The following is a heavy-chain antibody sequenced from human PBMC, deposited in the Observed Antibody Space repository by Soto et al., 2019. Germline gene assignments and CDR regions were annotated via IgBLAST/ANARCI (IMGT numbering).Heavy chain of an antibody. CDR1: GFTFSNYA. CDR3: ARGFCSSTSCQNYFDY. J-gene: IGHJ4*02. CDR2: ISGTGNYI. Sequence: EVQLVESGGGLVKPGGSLRLSCAASGFTFSNYALNWVRQAPGKGLEWVSSISGTGNYIYYADSVKGRFTISRDDAKTSLYLQMNSLRAEDTAVYYCARGFCSSTSCQNYFDYWGQGPLVTVSS. V-gene: IGHV3-21*02. D-gene: IGHD2-2*01.